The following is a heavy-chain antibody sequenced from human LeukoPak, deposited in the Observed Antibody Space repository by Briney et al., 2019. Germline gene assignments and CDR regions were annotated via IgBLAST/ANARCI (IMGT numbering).Heavy chain of an antibody. D-gene: IGHD3-22*01. Sequence: PLETLSLTCTVSGGSISSYYWSWIRQSPEKGLEWIGYIHYSGSTNYNPSLKSRVTISVDRPKNQFSLKLSPVTAADTAVYYCARVLGSSGFYYFDCWGQGTLVTVSS. CDR2: IHYSGST. J-gene: IGHJ4*02. V-gene: IGHV4-59*01. CDR3: ARVLGSSGFYYFDC. CDR1: GGSISSYY.